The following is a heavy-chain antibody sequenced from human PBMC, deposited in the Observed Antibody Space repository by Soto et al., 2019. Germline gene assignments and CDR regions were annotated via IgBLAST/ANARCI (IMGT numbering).Heavy chain of an antibody. D-gene: IGHD6-13*01. CDR3: AKDWGSWYDDY. CDR2: ISYDGSNK. CDR1: GFTFSSYG. J-gene: IGHJ4*02. Sequence: QVQLVESGGGVVQPGRSLRLSCAASGFTFSSYGMHWVRQAPGKGLEWVAVISYDGSNKYYADSVKGRFTISRDNSKNTLYLQMNSLRAEDTAVYYCAKDWGSWYDDYWGQGTLVTVSS. V-gene: IGHV3-30*18.